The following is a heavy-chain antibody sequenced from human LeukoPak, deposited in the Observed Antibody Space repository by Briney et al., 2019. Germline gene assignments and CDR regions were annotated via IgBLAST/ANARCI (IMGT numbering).Heavy chain of an antibody. J-gene: IGHJ4*02. V-gene: IGHV4-4*09. D-gene: IGHD6-13*01. Sequence: PSETLSLTCTVSGGSISNIYWSWIRQSPGKGLEWIGYINTSGSTKYNPSLKSRVTISVDTSKNQFSLKLTSVTAADTAVYYCARHEGLAAGGFDYWGQGTLVTVSS. CDR2: INTSGST. CDR3: ARHEGLAAGGFDY. CDR1: GGSISNIY.